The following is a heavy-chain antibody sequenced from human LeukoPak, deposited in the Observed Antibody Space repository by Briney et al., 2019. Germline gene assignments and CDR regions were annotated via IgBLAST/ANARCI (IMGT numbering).Heavy chain of an antibody. D-gene: IGHD3-22*01. CDR1: GGSFSGYH. J-gene: IGHJ6*03. Sequence: ASETLSLTCAVYGGSFSGYHWTWIRQSPGKGLEWIGDINPSGSTYYNPSLKSRLTISVDTSKNQFSLKLRSVTAADTVVYYCARGRHDITMIVVVMTSVSYYLDVWGKGTTVTVS. V-gene: IGHV4-34*01. CDR3: ARGRHDITMIVVVMTSVSYYLDV. CDR2: INPSGST.